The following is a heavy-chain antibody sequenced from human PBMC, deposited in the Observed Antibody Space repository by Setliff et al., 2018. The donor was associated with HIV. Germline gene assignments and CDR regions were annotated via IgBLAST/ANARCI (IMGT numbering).Heavy chain of an antibody. V-gene: IGHV4-34*01. J-gene: IGHJ4*02. CDR1: GGSFSDYY. D-gene: IGHD1-26*01. CDR3: ARGGFKWSGSYADY. CDR2: IKHSGST. Sequence: PSETLSLTCAVHGGSFSDYYWTWIRQPPGKGLEWIGEIKHSGSTNYSPSLKSRVTISVDTAKNQFSLNLTSVTAADTAVYYCARGGFKWSGSYADYWGQGTLVTVSS.